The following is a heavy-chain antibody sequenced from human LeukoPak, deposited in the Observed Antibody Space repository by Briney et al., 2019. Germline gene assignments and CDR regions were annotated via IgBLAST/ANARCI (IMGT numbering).Heavy chain of an antibody. D-gene: IGHD3-3*01. CDR2: IKHDGSEK. V-gene: IGHV3-7*01. J-gene: IGHJ4*02. CDR1: GFTFSSYA. Sequence: GGSLRLSCAASGFTFSSYAMSWVRQAPGKGLEWVANIKHDGSEKYYVDSVKGRFTISRDNAKNALYLQMNSLRGEDTAVYYCARSPTYYDFWSGYKFIDYWGQGTLVTVSS. CDR3: ARSPTYYDFWSGYKFIDY.